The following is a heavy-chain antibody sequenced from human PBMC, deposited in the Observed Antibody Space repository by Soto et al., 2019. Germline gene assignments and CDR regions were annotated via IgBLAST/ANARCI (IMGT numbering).Heavy chain of an antibody. CDR3: VRTSLVVAAATREDY. CDR1: GFTFSSYW. Sequence: GGSLRLSCAASGFTFSSYWMHWVRQAPGKGLVWVSRINSDGSSTSYADSVKGRFTISRDNAKNTLCLQMNSLRAEDTAVYYCVRTSLVVAAATREDYWGQGTLVTVSS. V-gene: IGHV3-74*01. CDR2: INSDGSST. D-gene: IGHD2-15*01. J-gene: IGHJ4*02.